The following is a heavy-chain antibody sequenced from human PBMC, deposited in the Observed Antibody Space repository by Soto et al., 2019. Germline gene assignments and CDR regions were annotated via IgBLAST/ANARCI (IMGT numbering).Heavy chain of an antibody. V-gene: IGHV4-59*01. D-gene: IGHD3-9*01. CDR3: ARAADNYDILTGSGGWFDP. Sequence: SETLSLTCTVSGGSISSYYWSWIRQPPGKGLEWIGYIYYSGSTNYNPSLKSRVTISVDTSKNQFSLKLSSVTAADTAVYYCARAADNYDILTGSGGWFDPWGQGTLVTVS. CDR1: GGSISSYY. J-gene: IGHJ5*02. CDR2: IYYSGST.